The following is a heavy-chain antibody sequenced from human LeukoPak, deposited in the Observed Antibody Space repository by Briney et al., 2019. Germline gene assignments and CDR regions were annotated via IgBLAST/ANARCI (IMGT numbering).Heavy chain of an antibody. CDR2: IYHSGST. V-gene: IGHV4-38-2*01. CDR1: GYSMSSGYY. D-gene: IGHD6-19*01. CDR3: ARAGSSAVAGHFDY. Sequence: SDTQSLTCALSGYSMSSGYYWGWIRQPPGKGLEWIGRIYHSGSTNYNPSLKSRVTISVDTSKNQFSLKLSSVTAPDTAVYYCARAGSSAVAGHFDYWGQGTLVTVSS. J-gene: IGHJ4*02.